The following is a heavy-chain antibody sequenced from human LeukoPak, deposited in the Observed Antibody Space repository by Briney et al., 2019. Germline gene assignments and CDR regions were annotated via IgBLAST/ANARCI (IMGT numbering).Heavy chain of an antibody. CDR3: VRDIDYYDSSGFGGGYYYYYYMDV. V-gene: IGHV1-2*06. J-gene: IGHJ6*03. Sequence: ASVKVSCKASGYTFIDYHLHWVRQAPGQGLEWMGRINPKSGGTNYAQIFQGRVTMTRDTSISTAYMELSSLRSDDTAVYFCVRDIDYYDSSGFGGGYYYYYYMDVWGRGTTVTVSS. D-gene: IGHD3-22*01. CDR1: GYTFIDYH. CDR2: INPKSGGT.